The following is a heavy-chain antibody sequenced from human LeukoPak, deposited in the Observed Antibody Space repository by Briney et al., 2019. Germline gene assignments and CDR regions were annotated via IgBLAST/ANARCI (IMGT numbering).Heavy chain of an antibody. CDR2: IIPIFGTA. D-gene: IGHD3-10*01. CDR3: ARDKTTDYYGSGSLDY. V-gene: IGHV1-69*01. CDR1: GGTFSSYA. J-gene: IGHJ4*02. Sequence: SVKVSCKASGGTFSSYAISWVRQAPGQGLEWMGGIIPIFGTANYAQKFQGRVTITADESTSTDYMELSSLRSEDTAVYYCARDKTTDYYGSGSLDYWGQGTLVTVSS.